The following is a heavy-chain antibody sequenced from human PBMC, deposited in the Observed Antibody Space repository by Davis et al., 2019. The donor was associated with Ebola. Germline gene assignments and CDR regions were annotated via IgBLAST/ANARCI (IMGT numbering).Heavy chain of an antibody. CDR1: GFTFNTYW. V-gene: IGHV3-7*03. J-gene: IGHJ4*02. CDR3: ARAYSNGWFLV. D-gene: IGHD6-19*01. Sequence: PGGSLRLSCVASGFTFNTYWMSWVRQAPGKGLEWVANIKPDGSEKFYVDSVKGRFTISRDNAKDSLYLEMNTLRAEDTAVYYCARAYSNGWFLVWGQGSLVTVSS. CDR2: IKPDGSEK.